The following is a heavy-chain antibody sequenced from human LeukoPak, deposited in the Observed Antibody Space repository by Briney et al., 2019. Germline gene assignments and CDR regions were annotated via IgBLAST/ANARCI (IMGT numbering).Heavy chain of an antibody. CDR2: IKQDGSEE. V-gene: IGHV3-7*01. D-gene: IGHD1-1*01. Sequence: PGGSLRLSCAPSGFTFSSYWMTWVRQAPGQGLEWVANIKQDGSEEYYVDSVKGRFTISKDNAKNSLYLQMNSLRAEDTAVYYCARHIDWKVDYWGQGTLVTVSS. CDR1: GFTFSSYW. J-gene: IGHJ4*02. CDR3: ARHIDWKVDY.